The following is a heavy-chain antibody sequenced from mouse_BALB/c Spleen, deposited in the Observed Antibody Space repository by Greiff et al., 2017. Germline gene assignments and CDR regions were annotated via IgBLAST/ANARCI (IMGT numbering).Heavy chain of an antibody. CDR2: ISYSGST. V-gene: IGHV3-2*02. CDR3: ASDLRLRNY. D-gene: IGHD1-2*01. J-gene: IGHJ2*01. CDR1: GYSITSDYA. Sequence: EVQRVESGPGLVKPSQSLSLTCTVTGYSITSDYAWNWIRQFPGNKLEWMGYISYSGSTSYNPSLKSRISITRDTSKNQFFLQLNSVTTEDTATYYCASDLRLRNYWGQGTTLTVSS.